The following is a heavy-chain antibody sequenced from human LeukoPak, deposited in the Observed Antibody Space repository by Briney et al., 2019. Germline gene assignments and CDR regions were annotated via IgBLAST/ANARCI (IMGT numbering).Heavy chain of an antibody. J-gene: IGHJ4*02. CDR2: ISYDGSNK. Sequence: GGSLRLSCAASGFTFSGYSMHWVRQAPGKGLEWVALISYDGSNKYYTDSVKGRFTISRDNSKNTLYVQMNSLRTEDTAVYYCAKGPDYGDYRSFDYWGQGTLVTVSS. V-gene: IGHV3-30-3*01. D-gene: IGHD4-17*01. CDR3: AKGPDYGDYRSFDY. CDR1: GFTFSGYS.